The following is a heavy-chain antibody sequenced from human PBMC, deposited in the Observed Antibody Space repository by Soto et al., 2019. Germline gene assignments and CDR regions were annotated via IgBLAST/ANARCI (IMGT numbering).Heavy chain of an antibody. CDR2: IYYSGST. Sequence: LSLTCTVSGGSISSSSYYWGWIRQPPGKGLEWIGSIYYSGSTYYNPSLKSRVTISVDTSKNQFSLKLSSVTAADTAVYYCARQFTSMFDYWGQGTLVTVSS. CDR1: GGSISSSSYY. V-gene: IGHV4-39*01. J-gene: IGHJ4*02. CDR3: ARQFTSMFDY. D-gene: IGHD3-16*01.